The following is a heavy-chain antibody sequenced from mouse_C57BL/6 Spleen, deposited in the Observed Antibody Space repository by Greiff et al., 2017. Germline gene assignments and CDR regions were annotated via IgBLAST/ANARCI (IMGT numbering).Heavy chain of an antibody. V-gene: IGHV14-2*01. D-gene: IGHD5-1-1*01. CDR2: IDPEDGET. J-gene: IGHJ1*03. Sequence: EVQLQQSGAELVKPGASVTLSCTASGFNIKDYYMHWVKQRTEQGLEWIGRIDPEDGETKYAPKFQGKATITADTSSNTAYLQLSSLTSEDTAVYYCARKYFYWYFDVWGTGTTVTVSS. CDR3: ARKYFYWYFDV. CDR1: GFNIKDYY.